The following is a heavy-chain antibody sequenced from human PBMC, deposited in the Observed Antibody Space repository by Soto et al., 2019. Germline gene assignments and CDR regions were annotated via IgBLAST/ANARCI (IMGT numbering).Heavy chain of an antibody. CDR3: AKDRGIIVKAGDAFDV. CDR1: GFTLSMSA. Sequence: EVQLMESGGGLVQPGGSLRLSCAGSGFTLSMSAVSWVRQAPGKGLEWGSYIRDSGDRTYYADSVKGRFTISRDRSKNTVSLQMNTLRAEDTALYYCAKDRGIIVKAGDAFDVWGQGTMVTVSS. V-gene: IGHV3-23*01. CDR2: IRDSGDRT. D-gene: IGHD3-16*02. J-gene: IGHJ3*01.